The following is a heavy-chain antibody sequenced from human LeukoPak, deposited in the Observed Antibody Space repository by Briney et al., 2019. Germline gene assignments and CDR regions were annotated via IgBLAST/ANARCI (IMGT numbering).Heavy chain of an antibody. CDR2: ISGSGGST. CDR3: ENYGSGIKVVSPGDFGY. J-gene: IGHJ4*02. D-gene: IGHD3-10*01. Sequence: PGGSLRLSCAASGFIFSSYAMSWVRQAPGKGLEWVSTISGSGGSTYYADSVKGRFTISRDNSKNTVYLQMNSLRAEDTAVYYCENYGSGIKVVSPGDFGYWGQGTLVAVSS. CDR1: GFIFSSYA. V-gene: IGHV3-23*01.